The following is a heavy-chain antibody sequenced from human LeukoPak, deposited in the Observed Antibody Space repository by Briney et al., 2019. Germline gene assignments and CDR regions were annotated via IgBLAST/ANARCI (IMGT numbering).Heavy chain of an antibody. CDR1: GYTFTGYY. V-gene: IGHV1-2*02. CDR3: ARPVCSSTSCQYYFDY. D-gene: IGHD2-2*01. CDR2: INPNRGGT. J-gene: IGHJ4*02. Sequence: GASVKVSCKASGYTFTGYYMHWVRQAPGQGLEWKGWINPNRGGTNYAQKFKGRVTMTRDTSISTAYMELSRLRSDDTAVYYCARPVCSSTSCQYYFDYWGQGTLVTVSS.